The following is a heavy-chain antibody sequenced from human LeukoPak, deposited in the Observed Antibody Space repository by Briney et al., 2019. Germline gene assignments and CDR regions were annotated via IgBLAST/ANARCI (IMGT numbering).Heavy chain of an antibody. Sequence: GSLRLSCAASGFTFDDYAMHWVRQAPGKGREWSSLISGDGTRTYSADSMKGRFIISRDNAKNSLYLQMNSLRAEDTAVYYCARDSAVAGRLDYWGQGTLVTVSS. D-gene: IGHD6-19*01. V-gene: IGHV3-43*02. J-gene: IGHJ4*02. CDR1: GFTFDDYA. CDR2: ISGDGTRT. CDR3: ARDSAVAGRLDY.